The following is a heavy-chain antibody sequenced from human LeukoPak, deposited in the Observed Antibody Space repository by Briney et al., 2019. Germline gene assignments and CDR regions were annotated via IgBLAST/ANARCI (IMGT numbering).Heavy chain of an antibody. CDR3: ARSPSSTVTLWRYYYYYMDV. D-gene: IGHD4-17*01. V-gene: IGHV1-8*03. J-gene: IGHJ6*03. CDR1: GYTFTSYD. CDR2: MNPNSGNT. Sequence: GASVKVSCKASGYTFTSYDINWVRQAPGQGLEWMGWMNPNSGNTGYAQKFQGRVTITRNTSISTAYMELSSLRSEDTAVYYCARSPSSTVTLWRYYYYYMDVWGKGTTVTVSS.